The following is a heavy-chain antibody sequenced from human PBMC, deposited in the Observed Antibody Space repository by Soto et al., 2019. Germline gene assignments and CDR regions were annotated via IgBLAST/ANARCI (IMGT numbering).Heavy chain of an antibody. CDR1: GFTFIDYA. D-gene: IGHD3-10*01. V-gene: IGHV3-23*01. J-gene: IGHJ4*02. CDR2: ISTSGHIT. CDR3: AKGDSFGGILDS. Sequence: EVQLLDSGGGLVQPGGSLRLSCAASGFTFIDYAMSWVRQAPGKGLVWVSTISTSGHITFSANSVKGRFTISRDKSTNMPYLQLNSLRAEATAFCFCAKGDSFGGILDSWGRGTVVTVSS.